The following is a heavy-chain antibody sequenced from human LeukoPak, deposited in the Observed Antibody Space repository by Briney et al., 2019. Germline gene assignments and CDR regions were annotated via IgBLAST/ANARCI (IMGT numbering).Heavy chain of an antibody. CDR2: IYTTGST. V-gene: IGHV4-61*02. Sequence: SETLSLTCSVSGDSISSGSHYWSWIRQPAGKGLEWIGRIYTTGSTNYNPSLKSRVTISVDTSKNQFSLKLNSVTVADTAVYYCAREGLTVTPWGQGTLVTVSS. CDR3: AREGLTVTP. D-gene: IGHD4-17*01. CDR1: GDSISSGSHY. J-gene: IGHJ5*02.